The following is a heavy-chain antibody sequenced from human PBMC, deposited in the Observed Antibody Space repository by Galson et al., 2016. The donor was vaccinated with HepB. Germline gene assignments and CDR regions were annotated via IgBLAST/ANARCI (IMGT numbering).Heavy chain of an antibody. V-gene: IGHV1-18*04. D-gene: IGHD6-19*01. J-gene: IGHJ4*02. Sequence: SVKVSCKASGYTLTSYGINWVRQAPGEGLEWMGWTSGYNGNTNYAQKLQGRVTMTTDTSTNTAYMKLRSLRYADTAVYYCAVMAVAGYDYGGQGTLVTVSS. CDR1: GYTLTSYG. CDR2: TSGYNGNT. CDR3: AVMAVAGYDY.